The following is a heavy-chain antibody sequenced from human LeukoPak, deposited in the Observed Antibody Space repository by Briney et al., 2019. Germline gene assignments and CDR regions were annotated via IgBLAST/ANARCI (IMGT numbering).Heavy chain of an antibody. Sequence: PSETLSLTCAVSGGSISSNNWWSWVRQPPEKGLEWIGEIFHSGGTNYNPSLKSRVTISVDKPKNQFSLKLSSVTAADTAVYYCARVGSTVVTWNWFDPWGQGTLVTVSS. J-gene: IGHJ5*02. V-gene: IGHV4-4*02. CDR2: IFHSGGT. D-gene: IGHD4-23*01. CDR3: ARVGSTVVTWNWFDP. CDR1: GGSISSNNW.